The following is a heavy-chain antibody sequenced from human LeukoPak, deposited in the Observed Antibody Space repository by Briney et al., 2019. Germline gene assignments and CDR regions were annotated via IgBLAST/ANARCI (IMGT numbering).Heavy chain of an antibody. CDR3: ARNNYCTSINCYGRYFQH. J-gene: IGHJ1*01. CDR2: IYSSVST. CDR1: GGSISTSSYY. V-gene: IGHV4-39*01. Sequence: SETLSLTCTVSGGSISTSSYYWGWIRQPPGKGLEWIGSIYSSVSTYYNPSLKSRVTISVDTSKNQFSLTLSSVTAADTAVYYCARNNYCTSINCYGRYFQHWGQGTLVTVSS. D-gene: IGHD2-2*01.